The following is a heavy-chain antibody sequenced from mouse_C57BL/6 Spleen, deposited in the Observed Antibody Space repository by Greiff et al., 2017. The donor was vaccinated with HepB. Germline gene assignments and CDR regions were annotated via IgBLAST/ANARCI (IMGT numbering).Heavy chain of an antibody. Sequence: VQLQQSGAELVKPGASVKLSCKASGYTFTSYWMQWVKQRPGQGLEWIGEIDPSDSYTNYNQKFKGKATFTVDTSSSTAYMQLRSLTSEDSAFYYCARVHSGLYAMDYWGQGTSVTVSS. CDR1: GYTFTSYW. V-gene: IGHV1-50*01. D-gene: IGHD3-2*02. CDR2: IDPSDSYT. CDR3: ARVHSGLYAMDY. J-gene: IGHJ4*01.